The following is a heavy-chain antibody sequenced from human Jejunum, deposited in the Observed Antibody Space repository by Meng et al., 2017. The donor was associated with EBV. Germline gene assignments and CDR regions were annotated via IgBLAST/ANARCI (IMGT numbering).Heavy chain of an antibody. J-gene: IGHJ4*02. Sequence: QAQLQAAGPVLVKPSRTLSLTCSVSGGSISTHNWWSWVRQPPEKGLEYIGEIHHSGSTKYNPSLKSRVTISVDKSNNHFSLKLSSVTAADTAVYYCARDRGVEDYWGQGTLVTVSS. CDR2: IHHSGST. V-gene: IGHV4-4*02. CDR1: GGSISTHNW. CDR3: ARDRGVEDY. D-gene: IGHD5-24*01.